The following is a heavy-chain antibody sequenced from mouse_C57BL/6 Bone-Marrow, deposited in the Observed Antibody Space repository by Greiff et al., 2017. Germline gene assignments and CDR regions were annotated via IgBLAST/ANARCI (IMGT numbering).Heavy chain of an antibody. CDR3: ARGGSYWYFDV. Sequence: VQLQQPGAELVRPGSSVKLSCKASGYTFTSYWMHWVKQRPIQGLEWIGNIDPSDSETHYNQKFKDKATLTVDKSSSTAYMQLSSLTSEDSAVYYGARGGSYWYFDVWGTGTTVTVSS. J-gene: IGHJ1*03. V-gene: IGHV1-52*01. CDR1: GYTFTSYW. CDR2: IDPSDSET.